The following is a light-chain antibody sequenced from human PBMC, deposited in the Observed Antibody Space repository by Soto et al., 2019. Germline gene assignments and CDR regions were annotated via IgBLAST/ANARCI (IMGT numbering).Light chain of an antibody. CDR3: QSADTSGTYVL. CDR1: GLPKQY. V-gene: IGLV3-25*01. CDR2: KDT. J-gene: IGLJ2*01. Sequence: SSELSQPPSLTVSPEQTPWITCSGDGLPKQYAHWYQQKPGQAPVLVIYKDTERPSGIPERFSGSSSGTTVTLTISGVQAEDEADYFCQSADTSGTYVLFGGGTKVTVL.